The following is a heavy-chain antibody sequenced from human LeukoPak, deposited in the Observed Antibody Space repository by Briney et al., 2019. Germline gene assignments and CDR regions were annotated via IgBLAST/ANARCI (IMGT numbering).Heavy chain of an antibody. J-gene: IGHJ4*02. CDR2: INHSGST. Sequence: SETLSLTCAVYGGSFSGYYWSWIRQPPGKGLEWIGEINHSGSTNYNTSPKSRVTISVDTSKNQFSLKLNSVTAADTAVYYCARGFTINYYDSSGYYWDFWGQGTLVTVSS. CDR3: ARGFTINYYDSSGYYWDF. V-gene: IGHV4-34*01. D-gene: IGHD3-22*01. CDR1: GGSFSGYY.